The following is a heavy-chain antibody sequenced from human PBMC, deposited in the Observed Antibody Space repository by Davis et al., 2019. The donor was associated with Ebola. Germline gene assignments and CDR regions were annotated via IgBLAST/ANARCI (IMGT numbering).Heavy chain of an antibody. CDR3: VRLFGAAAHHFDY. J-gene: IGHJ4*02. CDR2: IYYGGNT. CDR1: GGSMIGSGLH. Sequence: MPSETLSLTCSVSGGSMIGSGLHWGWIRQPPGKGLEWIATIYYGGNTYYEPSLQSRVTISVDTSRNQFSLKVISVTAADTAVYYCVRLFGAAAHHFDYWGQGTPVTVSS. D-gene: IGHD3-16*01. V-gene: IGHV4-39*01.